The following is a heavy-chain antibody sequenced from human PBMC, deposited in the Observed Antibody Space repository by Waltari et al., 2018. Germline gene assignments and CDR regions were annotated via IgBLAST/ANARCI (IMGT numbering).Heavy chain of an antibody. J-gene: IGHJ4*02. Sequence: QLQLQESGPGLVRPSETLSLTCTVSGGAISSSIYYWGWIRQPPGKGLEWIGTIYYSDYTYFNPSLKSRVTISSDTSRNQFSLKLTSVTAADTAVYYCARDPAPSDYFDSWGQGTLVTVSS. CDR3: ARDPAPSDYFDS. CDR2: IYYSDYT. CDR1: GGAISSSIYY. D-gene: IGHD6-6*01. V-gene: IGHV4-39*07.